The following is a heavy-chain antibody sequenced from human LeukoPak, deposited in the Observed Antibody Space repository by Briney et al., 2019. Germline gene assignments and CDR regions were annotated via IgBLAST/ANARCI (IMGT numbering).Heavy chain of an antibody. J-gene: IGHJ4*02. CDR1: GFTFSSYW. V-gene: IGHV3-74*01. D-gene: IGHD7-27*01. CDR2: IASDGSST. CDR3: ATSLGPLTEY. Sequence: GGSLRLSCAASGFTFSSYWMNWVRQAPGKGLVWVSRIASDGSSTTYADSVKGRFSISRDNAKNTLYPQMNSLRAEDTAVYYCATSLGPLTEYWGQGTLVTVSS.